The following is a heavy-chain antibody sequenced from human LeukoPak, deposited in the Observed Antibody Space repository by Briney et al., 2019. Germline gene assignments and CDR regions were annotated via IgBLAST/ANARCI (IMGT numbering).Heavy chain of an antibody. D-gene: IGHD6-19*01. CDR2: ICGSGGCT. J-gene: IGHJ4*02. CDR1: GFTFNTYA. V-gene: IGHV3-23*01. CDR3: AKTTVGYSSGRYPGWPADC. Sequence: QSGGSLRLSCAASGFTFNTYAIYWVRQAPGKGLEWVSGICGSGGCTYYADSVKGRFTISRDNSKNTVYLQVNSLTADDTAIYYCAKTTVGYSSGRYPGWPADCWGQGTLVTVSS.